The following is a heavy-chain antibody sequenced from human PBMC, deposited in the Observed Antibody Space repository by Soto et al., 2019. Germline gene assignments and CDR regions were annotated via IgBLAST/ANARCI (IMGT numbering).Heavy chain of an antibody. D-gene: IGHD3-10*01. Sequence: LPETLSLTCTVSGASVSSPSYSWGWIRQPPGKGLEWIGSIHHSGNICYNPALKSRGTISVDTSKSQFSLRLSSVTAADTAVYYCARHVFTTVVRGFITTLEYYGGLDVWGQGTT. J-gene: IGHJ6*02. CDR2: IHHSGNI. V-gene: IGHV4-39*01. CDR3: ARHVFTTVVRGFITTLEYYGGLDV. CDR1: GASVSSPSYS.